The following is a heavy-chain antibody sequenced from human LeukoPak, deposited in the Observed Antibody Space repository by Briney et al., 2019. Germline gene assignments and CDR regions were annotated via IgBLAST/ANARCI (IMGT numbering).Heavy chain of an antibody. CDR1: GVTFSTIY. CDR3: AKHCSGGTCPFDY. Sequence: GGSLRLSCAASGVTFSTIYMSWVRQAPGKGLEWVSVIFNGGTTYYADSVKGRFTISRDTSTKTLNLQMDSLRAEDTAVYYCAKHCSGGTCPFDYWGQGTLVTVSS. V-gene: IGHV3-66*04. J-gene: IGHJ4*02. CDR2: IFNGGTT. D-gene: IGHD2-15*01.